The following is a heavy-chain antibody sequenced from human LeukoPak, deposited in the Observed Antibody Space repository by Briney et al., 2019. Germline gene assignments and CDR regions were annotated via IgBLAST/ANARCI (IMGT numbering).Heavy chain of an antibody. CDR1: GFTFSSYA. CDR2: ISGSGNT. D-gene: IGHD4-11*01. V-gene: IGHV3-23*01. J-gene: IGHJ3*01. Sequence: GGSLRLSCAASGFTFSSYAMTWVRQAPGKGLEWVSAISGSGNTYYADSVKGRFTISRDNSKNTLYLQMNSLRAEDTAIYYCANEYSKGDVWGQGTTVTVSS. CDR3: ANEYSKGDV.